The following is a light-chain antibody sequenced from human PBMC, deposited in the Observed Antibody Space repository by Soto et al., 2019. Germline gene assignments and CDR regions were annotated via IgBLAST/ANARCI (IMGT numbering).Light chain of an antibody. CDR2: LEGTGRY. V-gene: IGLV4-60*03. J-gene: IGLJ3*02. Sequence: QSVLTQSSSASASLGSSVKLTCTLSSGYVSFIVAWHQLKPGKAPRYLMKLEGTGRYNKGSGVPDRFSGSSSGPDRYLIISNLQSEDEADYYCETWANNIWVFGGGTKLTVL. CDR1: SGYVSFI. CDR3: ETWANNIWV.